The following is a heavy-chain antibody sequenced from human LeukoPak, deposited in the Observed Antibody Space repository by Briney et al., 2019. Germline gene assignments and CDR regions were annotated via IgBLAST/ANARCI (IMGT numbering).Heavy chain of an antibody. CDR2: ISGSRPYT. V-gene: IGHV3-11*05. J-gene: IGHJ4*02. CDR1: GFTFSDYY. CDR3: ARGTTNNDY. D-gene: IGHD1-14*01. Sequence: GGSLRLSCAASGFTFSDYYMSWIRQAPGKGLEWVSYISGSRPYTDYADSVKGRFTISRDNAKNSLYLKMNSLRAEDTAIYYCARGTTNNDYWGQGTLVTVSS.